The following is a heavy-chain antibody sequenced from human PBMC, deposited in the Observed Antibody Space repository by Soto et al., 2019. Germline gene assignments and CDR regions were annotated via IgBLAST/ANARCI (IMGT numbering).Heavy chain of an antibody. CDR2: IIPIFGTA. V-gene: IGHV1-69*13. J-gene: IGHJ4*02. CDR1: GGTFSSYA. D-gene: IGHD6-19*01. Sequence: SVKVSCKASGGTFSSYAISWARQAPGQGLEWMGGIIPIFGTANYAQKFQGRVTITADESTSTAYMELSSLRSEDTAVYYCAYTAGYSSGWYYFDYWGQGTLVTVSS. CDR3: AYTAGYSSGWYYFDY.